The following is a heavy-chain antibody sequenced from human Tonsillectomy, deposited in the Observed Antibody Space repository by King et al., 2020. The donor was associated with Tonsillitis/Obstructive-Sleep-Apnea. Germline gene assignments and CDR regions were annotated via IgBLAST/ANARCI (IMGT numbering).Heavy chain of an antibody. CDR3: ARENQLIYWDAFDS. V-gene: IGHV3-48*03. CDR2: ISSSGSII. J-gene: IGHJ3*02. D-gene: IGHD2-2*02. CDR1: GFTFSSYE. Sequence: DVQLVESGGGLVQPGGSLRLSCAASGFTFSSYEMNWVRQAPGKGLEWVSYISSSGSIIYYADSVKGRFTISRDNAKNSLYLQMNSLRAEDTAVYYCARENQLIYWDAFDSWGQGTMVTVSS.